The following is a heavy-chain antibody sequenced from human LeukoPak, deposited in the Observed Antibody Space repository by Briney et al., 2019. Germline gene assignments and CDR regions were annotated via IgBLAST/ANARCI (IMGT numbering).Heavy chain of an antibody. V-gene: IGHV7-4-1*02. D-gene: IGHD2-2*02. Sequence: ASVKVSCKASGYTFTSYARNWVRQAPGQGLEWMGWINSNTGNPTYAQGFTGRFVFSLDTSVSTAYLQISSLKAEDTAEYYCARDGCHCSSTSCHTDWFDPWGQGTLVTGSS. J-gene: IGHJ5*02. CDR3: ARDGCHCSSTSCHTDWFDP. CDR2: INSNTGNP. CDR1: GYTFTSYA.